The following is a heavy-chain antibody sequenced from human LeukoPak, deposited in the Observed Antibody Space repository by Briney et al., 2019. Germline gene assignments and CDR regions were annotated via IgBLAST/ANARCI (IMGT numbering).Heavy chain of an antibody. CDR2: ISSSSGYI. CDR1: GFTFSNYN. D-gene: IGHD2-15*01. CDR3: ARGSKEAAGAFDI. V-gene: IGHV3-21*01. J-gene: IGHJ3*02. Sequence: GGSLRLSCAASGFTFSNYNMNWVRQAPGKGLEWVSYISSSSGYIYYADSVKGRFTISRDNAKNSLYLQMNSLRAEDTTVYYCARGSKEAAGAFDIWGQGTMVTVSS.